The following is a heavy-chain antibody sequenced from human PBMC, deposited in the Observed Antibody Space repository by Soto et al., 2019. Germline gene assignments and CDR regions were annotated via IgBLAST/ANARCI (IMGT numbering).Heavy chain of an antibody. Sequence: HPGGSLRLSCAASGFTFSSYGMHWVRQAPGKGLEWVAVISYDGSNKYYADSVKGRFTISRDNSKNTLYLQMNSLRAEDTAVYYCAKEGYCSSTSCIDPWGQGTLVTVSS. CDR1: GFTFSSYG. J-gene: IGHJ5*02. V-gene: IGHV3-30*18. CDR2: ISYDGSNK. D-gene: IGHD2-2*01. CDR3: AKEGYCSSTSCIDP.